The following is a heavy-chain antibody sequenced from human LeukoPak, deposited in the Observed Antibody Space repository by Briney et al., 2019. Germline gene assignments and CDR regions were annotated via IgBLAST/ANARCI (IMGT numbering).Heavy chain of an antibody. D-gene: IGHD3-22*01. Sequence: PSETLYLTCAVSGYSISSGYYWGWIRQPPGKGLEWIGSIYHSGSTYYNPSLKSRVTILVDTSKNQFSLKLSSVTAADTAVYYCARPRYYYDSSGYYFNWFDPWGQGTLVTVSS. CDR1: GYSISSGYY. J-gene: IGHJ5*02. CDR2: IYHSGST. V-gene: IGHV4-38-2*01. CDR3: ARPRYYYDSSGYYFNWFDP.